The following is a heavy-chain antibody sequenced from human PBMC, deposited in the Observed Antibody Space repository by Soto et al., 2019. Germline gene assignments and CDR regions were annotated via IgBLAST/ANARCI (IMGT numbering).Heavy chain of an antibody. CDR1: GYTFTSYG. CDR3: ARSNCSSTSCYRPGWYFDL. V-gene: IGHV1-18*01. D-gene: IGHD2-2*02. J-gene: IGHJ2*01. CDR2: ISAYNGNT. Sequence: QVQLVQSGAEVKKPGASVKVSCKASGYTFTSYGISWVRQAPGQGLEWMGWISAYNGNTNYAQKLQGRDTMTTDTSTSTAYMELRSLRSDDTAVYYCARSNCSSTSCYRPGWYFDLWGRGTLVTVSS.